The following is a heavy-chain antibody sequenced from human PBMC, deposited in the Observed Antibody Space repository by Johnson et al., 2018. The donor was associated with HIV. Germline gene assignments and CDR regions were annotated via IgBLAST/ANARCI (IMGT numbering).Heavy chain of an antibody. V-gene: IGHV3-9*01. J-gene: IGHJ3*01. CDR2: ISWNSGSI. D-gene: IGHD3-16*02. Sequence: LVESGGAVVQPGGSLRLSCAASGFTFDDYAMHWVRQATGKGLEWVSGISWNSGSIGYEEPVMGRFTISRDNAKNSLYLQMNSLRAEDTALYYCAKYTRRKLIMITFGGVIAYHWGQGTMVTVSS. CDR1: GFTFDDYA. CDR3: AKYTRRKLIMITFGGVIAYH.